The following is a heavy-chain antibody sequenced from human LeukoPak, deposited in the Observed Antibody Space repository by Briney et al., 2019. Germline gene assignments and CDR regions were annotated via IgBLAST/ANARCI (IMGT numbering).Heavy chain of an antibody. J-gene: IGHJ4*02. CDR3: ARDRDYGSGIFDY. D-gene: IGHD3-10*01. V-gene: IGHV1-2*02. CDR2: INPNSGGT. CDR1: GYAFTGYY. Sequence: GASVKVSCKASGYAFTGYYMHWVRQAPGQGLEWMGWINPNSGGTNYAQKFQGRVTMTRDTDISTAYMELNRLRSDDTAVYYCARDRDYGSGIFDYWGQGTLVSVSS.